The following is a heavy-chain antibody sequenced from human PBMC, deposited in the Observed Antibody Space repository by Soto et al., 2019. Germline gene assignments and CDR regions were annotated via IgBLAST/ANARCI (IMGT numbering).Heavy chain of an antibody. CDR3: ASSPRQWLSPFDY. CDR1: GFTFRSFT. D-gene: IGHD6-19*01. Sequence: PGGSLRLSCAASGFTFRSFTMNWVRQAPGKGLEWVSTISSNSAYIYYTDALRGRFTISRDNAKNSLHLQMNSLRAEDTAVYYCASSPRQWLSPFDYWGQGTLVTVSS. V-gene: IGHV3-21*01. J-gene: IGHJ4*02. CDR2: ISSNSAYI.